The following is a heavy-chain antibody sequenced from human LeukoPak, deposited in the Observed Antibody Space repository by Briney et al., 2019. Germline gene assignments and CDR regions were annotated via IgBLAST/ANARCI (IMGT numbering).Heavy chain of an antibody. CDR2: INAGNGNT. CDR3: ARDSEASTTVTPLGAFDI. J-gene: IGHJ3*02. V-gene: IGHV1-3*01. Sequence: ASVKVSCKASGYTFTSYAMHWVRQAPGQRLEWMGWINAGNGNTKYSQKFQGRVTITRDTSASTAYMELSSLGSEDTAVYYCARDSEASTTVTPLGAFDIWGQGTMVTVSS. D-gene: IGHD4-17*01. CDR1: GYTFTSYA.